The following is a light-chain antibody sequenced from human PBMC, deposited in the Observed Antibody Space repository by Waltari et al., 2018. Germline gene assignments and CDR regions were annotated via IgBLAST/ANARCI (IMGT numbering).Light chain of an antibody. Sequence: EIVMTQSPATLSVSPGERATLSCRASQSVSGNLAWYQQKPGQPPRLLIYGASTRATGIPARFSGSGSGTEFTLTISSLQSEDFAVFFCQQYNNWPFTFGPGTKVDIK. J-gene: IGKJ3*01. CDR1: QSVSGN. CDR3: QQYNNWPFT. CDR2: GAS. V-gene: IGKV3-15*01.